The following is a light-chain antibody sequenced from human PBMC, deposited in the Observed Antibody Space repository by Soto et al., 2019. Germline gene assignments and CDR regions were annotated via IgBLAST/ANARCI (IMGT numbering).Light chain of an antibody. CDR1: QGIRND. CDR2: AAS. V-gene: IGKV1-6*01. Sequence: AIQMTQSPSSLSASVGDRVTITCRASQGIRNDVGWYQQKPGKAPELLIYAASSLQTGVPSRFSGSGSGTDFTLTISSLQPEDFATYYCLQDYSYPRTFGKGTKVDIK. CDR3: LQDYSYPRT. J-gene: IGKJ1*01.